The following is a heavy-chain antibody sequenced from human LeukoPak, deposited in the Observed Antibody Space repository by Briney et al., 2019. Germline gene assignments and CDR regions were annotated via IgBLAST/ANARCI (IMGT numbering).Heavy chain of an antibody. CDR3: ASHRVVRGVFDP. CDR2: INSDGSSA. V-gene: IGHV3-74*01. CDR1: GFTFSTYW. J-gene: IGHJ5*02. Sequence: GGSLRLSCAASGFTFSTYWMHWVRQAPGKGQLWVSRINSDGSSATYADSVKGRFNISRDNAKNTLYLQMNSLRAEDTAVYYCASHRVVRGVFDPWGQGTLVTVSS. D-gene: IGHD3-10*01.